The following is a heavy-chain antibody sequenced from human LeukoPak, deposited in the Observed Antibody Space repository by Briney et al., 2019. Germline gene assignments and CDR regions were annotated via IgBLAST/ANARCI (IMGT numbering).Heavy chain of an antibody. Sequence: PGGSLRLSCAASGFTFSDYYMSWIRQAPGKGLEWVSYISSSGSTIYYADSVKGRFTISRDNAKNSLYLQMNSLRAEDTAVYYCARVADLYSSGWYVDYWGQGTLVTVSS. V-gene: IGHV3-11*01. D-gene: IGHD6-19*01. CDR1: GFTFSDYY. J-gene: IGHJ4*02. CDR2: ISSSGSTI. CDR3: ARVADLYSSGWYVDY.